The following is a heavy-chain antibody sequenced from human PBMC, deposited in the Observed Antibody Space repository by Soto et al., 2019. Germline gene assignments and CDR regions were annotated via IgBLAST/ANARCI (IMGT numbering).Heavy chain of an antibody. CDR1: GGSISSGGYY. Sequence: SETLSLTCTVSGGSISSGGYYWSWIRQHPGKGLEWIGYIYYSGSTYYNPSLKSRVTISVDTSKNQFSLKLSSVTVADTAVYYCAREHCSSTSCYPYWGQGTLVTVSS. CDR3: AREHCSSTSCYPY. J-gene: IGHJ4*02. D-gene: IGHD2-2*01. V-gene: IGHV4-31*03. CDR2: IYYSGST.